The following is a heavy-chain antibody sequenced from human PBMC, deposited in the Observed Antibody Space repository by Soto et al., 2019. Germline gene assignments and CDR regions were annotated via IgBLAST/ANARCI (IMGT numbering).Heavy chain of an antibody. V-gene: IGHV5-51*03. CDR2: IYPGDSRT. J-gene: IGHJ3*02. CDR3: VRDLDYRGNSETFDR. CDR1: GYSFNTYW. Sequence: EVQLVQSGAEVKKPGESLKISCKGFGYSFNTYWIAWVRQMPGKGLEWMGIIYPGDSRTTYSPSFQGQVIISADKSISTVYLQWSSLKASDTAMYYCVRDLDYRGNSETFDRWGQGTMVIVSS. D-gene: IGHD2-21*01.